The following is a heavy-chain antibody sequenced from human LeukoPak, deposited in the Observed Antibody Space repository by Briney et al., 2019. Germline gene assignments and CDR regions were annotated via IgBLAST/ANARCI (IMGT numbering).Heavy chain of an antibody. D-gene: IGHD4-17*01. Sequence: GGSLRLSCAASGFTFSDQSMNWVRQAPGKGLEWVGRTRNKANNYTTEYAASVKGRVTISRDDSKNSVYLQMNSLKTEDTAVYYCARVDYGDYGFVDYWGQGTLVTVSS. CDR3: ARVDYGDYGFVDY. CDR2: TRNKANNYTT. V-gene: IGHV3-72*01. CDR1: GFTFSDQS. J-gene: IGHJ4*02.